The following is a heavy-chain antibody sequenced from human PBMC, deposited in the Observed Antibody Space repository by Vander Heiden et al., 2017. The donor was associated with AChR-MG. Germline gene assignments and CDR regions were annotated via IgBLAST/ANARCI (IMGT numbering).Heavy chain of an antibody. J-gene: IGHJ6*03. CDR3: ARVRTYYDFWSGYDGDYYYMDV. CDR1: GGSISSYH. D-gene: IGHD3-3*01. V-gene: IGHV4-59*01. Sequence: QVQLQESGPGLVKPSETLSLTCTVSGGSISSYHWSWIRQPPGKGLEWIGYIYYSGSTNYNPSLKSRVTIAVDTSKNQFSLKLSSVTAADTAVYYCARVRTYYDFWSGYDGDYYYMDVWGKGTTVTVSS. CDR2: IYYSGST.